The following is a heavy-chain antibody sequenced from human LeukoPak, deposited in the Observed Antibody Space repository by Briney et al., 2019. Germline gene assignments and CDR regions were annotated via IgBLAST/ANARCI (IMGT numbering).Heavy chain of an antibody. CDR3: VRERTTVRGNWFDP. Sequence: ASVKVSCKASGYTFTGYYMHWVRQAPGQGLEWMGWINPNRGNTFYAQKFQGRVTVTRDTSISTAYMELSGLRSDDTAMYYCVRERTTVRGNWFDPWGQGTLVTVSS. D-gene: IGHD3-10*01. V-gene: IGHV1-2*02. CDR2: INPNRGNT. J-gene: IGHJ5*02. CDR1: GYTFTGYY.